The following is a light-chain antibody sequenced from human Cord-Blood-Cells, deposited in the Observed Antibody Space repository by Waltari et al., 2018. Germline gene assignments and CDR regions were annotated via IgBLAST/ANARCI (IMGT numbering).Light chain of an antibody. CDR1: QSISSY. Sequence: DIQMTQSPSSLSASVGDRVTITCRASQSISSYLNWYQQKPGKAPKLLIYAASSLQSGVPSRFSGSGSGTDFTLNISSLQPEEFATYYCPQSYSTPPTFGQGTKVEIK. J-gene: IGKJ1*01. CDR2: AAS. V-gene: IGKV1-39*01. CDR3: PQSYSTPPT.